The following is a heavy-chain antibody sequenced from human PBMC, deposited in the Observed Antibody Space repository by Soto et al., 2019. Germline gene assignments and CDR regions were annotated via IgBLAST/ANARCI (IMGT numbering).Heavy chain of an antibody. Sequence: SETLSLTCSVSGGSISGSYWSWMRQSPGKGLEWLGYVYYTGSTNYSPSLRSRVSISVDTSKNEFSLRLSSVTAADTAVYFCARSVAVPGAHIDYWGQGTQVTVSS. CDR1: GGSISGSY. D-gene: IGHD6-19*01. CDR2: VYYTGST. J-gene: IGHJ4*02. V-gene: IGHV4-59*01. CDR3: ARSVAVPGAHIDY.